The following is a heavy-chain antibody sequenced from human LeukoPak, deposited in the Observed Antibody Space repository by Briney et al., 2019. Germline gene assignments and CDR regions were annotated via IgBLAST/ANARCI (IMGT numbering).Heavy chain of an antibody. CDR3: ARDKDWYNWNDSYYYGMDV. J-gene: IGHJ6*02. CDR2: IWYDGSNK. V-gene: IGHV3-33*01. Sequence: PGGSLGLSCAAAGFTFSSYGTHWVRQAPSKGLEWVAVIWYDGSNKYYADSVKGRFTISRDNSKNTLYLQMNSLRAEDTAVYYCARDKDWYNWNDSYYYGMDVWGQGTTVTVSS. CDR1: GFTFSSYG. D-gene: IGHD1-1*01.